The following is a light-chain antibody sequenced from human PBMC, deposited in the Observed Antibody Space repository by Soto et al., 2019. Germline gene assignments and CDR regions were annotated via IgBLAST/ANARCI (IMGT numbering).Light chain of an antibody. Sequence: SYELTQPPSVSVSPGQTASITCSGDKLGDKYACWYQQKPGQSPVLVIYQDTNRPSGIPERFSGSNSGNTATLTISGTQAMDEADYYCQTWDSSTAHVVFGGGTKVTVL. V-gene: IGLV3-1*01. J-gene: IGLJ2*01. CDR1: KLGDKY. CDR2: QDT. CDR3: QTWDSSTAHVV.